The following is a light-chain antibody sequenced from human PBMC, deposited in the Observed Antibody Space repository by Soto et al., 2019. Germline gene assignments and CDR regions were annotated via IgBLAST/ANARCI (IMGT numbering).Light chain of an antibody. J-gene: IGLJ1*01. CDR3: CSYAGSSTYV. CDR2: EVN. CDR1: SSEVGYYNL. Sequence: QSVLTXPASVSGSPGQSITISCTGTSSEVGYYNLVSWYQHHPGKAPKLIIYEVNKRPSGVSNRFSGSKSGNTASLTISGLQAEDEADYHCCSYAGSSTYVFGTGTKVTVL. V-gene: IGLV2-23*02.